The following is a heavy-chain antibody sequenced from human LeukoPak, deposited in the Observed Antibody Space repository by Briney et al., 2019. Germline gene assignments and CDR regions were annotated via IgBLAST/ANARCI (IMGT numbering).Heavy chain of an antibody. CDR3: ARNSQYDYIWGSYREYFDY. CDR2: ISYDGSNK. Sequence: GGSLRLSCAASGFTFSSYGMHWVRQAPGKGLEWVAVISYDGSNKYYADSVKGRFTISRDNSKNTLYLQMNSLRAEDTAVYYCARNSQYDYIWGSYREYFDYWGQGTLVTVSS. D-gene: IGHD3-16*02. J-gene: IGHJ4*02. V-gene: IGHV3-30*03. CDR1: GFTFSSYG.